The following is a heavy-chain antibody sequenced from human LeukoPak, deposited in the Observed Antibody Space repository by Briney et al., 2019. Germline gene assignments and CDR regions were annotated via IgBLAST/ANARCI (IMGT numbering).Heavy chain of an antibody. Sequence: GGSLRLSCAASGFTFEDYAMHWVRQAPGKGLEWVSLISWDGGSTYYADSVKGRFTISRDNSKNSLYLQMNSLRAEDTALYYCVCQAAGTDFYFDYWGQGTLVTVSS. J-gene: IGHJ4*02. D-gene: IGHD6-13*01. CDR3: VCQAAGTDFYFDY. CDR2: ISWDGGST. V-gene: IGHV3-43D*04. CDR1: GFTFEDYA.